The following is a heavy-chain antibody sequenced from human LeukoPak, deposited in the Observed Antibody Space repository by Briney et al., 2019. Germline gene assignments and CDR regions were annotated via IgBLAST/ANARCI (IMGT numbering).Heavy chain of an antibody. CDR3: ARTGADYDAFDI. D-gene: IGHD4-11*01. J-gene: IGHJ3*02. CDR2: IYHSGST. Sequence: SQTLSLTCTVSGGSISSGGYYWSWIRQHPGKGLEWIGYIYHSGSTYYNPSLKSRVTISVDTSKNQFSLKLSSVTAADTAVYYCARTGADYDAFDIWGQGTMVTVSS. V-gene: IGHV4-31*03. CDR1: GGSISSGGYY.